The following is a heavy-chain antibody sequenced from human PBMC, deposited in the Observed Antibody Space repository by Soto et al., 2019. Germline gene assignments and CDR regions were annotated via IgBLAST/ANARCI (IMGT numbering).Heavy chain of an antibody. CDR3: ARGRGDGYNQHWYFDL. V-gene: IGHV4-34*01. J-gene: IGHJ2*01. D-gene: IGHD3-10*01. Sequence: QVHLQQWGAGLLKPSETLSLTCAVYGGSFSGYYWSWIRQPPGKGLEWIGEINHSGSTNYNPSLKRRVSLSVGTSNNQFSLKLSSVTAADTAVYYCARGRGDGYNQHWYFDLWGRGTLVTVSS. CDR2: INHSGST. CDR1: GGSFSGYY.